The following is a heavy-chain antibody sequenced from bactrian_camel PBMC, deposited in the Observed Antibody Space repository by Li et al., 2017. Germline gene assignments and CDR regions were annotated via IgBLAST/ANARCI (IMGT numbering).Heavy chain of an antibody. D-gene: IGHD1*01. V-gene: IGHV3-2*01. CDR1: GFTFSSYD. J-gene: IGHJ4*01. Sequence: HVQLVESGGGLVQPGESLRLSCAASGFTFSSYDMNWVRQAPGKEPEGVASINSDSLAAYSESVKGRFAISHDNAKNTLYLQMNSLKPEDTAMYYCATVPMPYCRTSFLTSVPARYRYSGQGTQVTVS. CDR2: INSDSLAA.